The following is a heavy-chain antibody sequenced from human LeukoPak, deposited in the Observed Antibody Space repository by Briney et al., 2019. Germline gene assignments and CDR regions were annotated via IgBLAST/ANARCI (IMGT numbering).Heavy chain of an antibody. D-gene: IGHD1-26*01. J-gene: IGHJ6*03. CDR3: ARDPGSEWELGISGYMDV. CDR2: ISYDGSNK. CDR1: GFTFSSYA. Sequence: GGSLRLSCAASGFTFSSYAMHWVRQAPGKGLEWVAVISYDGSNKYYADSVKGRFTISRDNSKNTLYLQMNSLRAEDTAVYYCARDPGSEWELGISGYMDVWGEGTTVTVSS. V-gene: IGHV3-30*04.